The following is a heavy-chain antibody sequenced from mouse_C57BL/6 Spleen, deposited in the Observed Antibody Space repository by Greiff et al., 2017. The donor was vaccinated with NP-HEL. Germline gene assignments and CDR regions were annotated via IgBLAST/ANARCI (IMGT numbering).Heavy chain of an antibody. CDR1: GYTFTSYT. D-gene: IGHD1-3*01. CDR2: INPSSGYT. V-gene: IGHV1-4*01. J-gene: IGHJ2*01. Sequence: LQESGAELARPGASVKMSCKASGYTFTSYTMHWVKQRPGQGLEWIGYINPSSGYTKYNQKFKDKATLTADKSSSTAYMQLSSLTSEDSAVYYCARGGYNDGDYWGQGTTLTVSS. CDR3: ARGGYNDGDY.